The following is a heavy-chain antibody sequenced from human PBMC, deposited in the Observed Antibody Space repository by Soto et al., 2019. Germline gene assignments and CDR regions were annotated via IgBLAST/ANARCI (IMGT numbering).Heavy chain of an antibody. D-gene: IGHD3-16*02. V-gene: IGHV4-38-2*02. J-gene: IGHJ4*02. Sequence: SETLSLTCAVSGYSIISGYYGGCIRQPPGKGLEWIGSIYHSGSTYYNPSLKSRVTISVDTSKNQFSLKLSSVTAADTAVYYCAREGPDYDYVWGSYRYLPRSLDYWGQGTLVTVSS. CDR3: AREGPDYDYVWGSYRYLPRSLDY. CDR2: IYHSGST. CDR1: GYSIISGYY.